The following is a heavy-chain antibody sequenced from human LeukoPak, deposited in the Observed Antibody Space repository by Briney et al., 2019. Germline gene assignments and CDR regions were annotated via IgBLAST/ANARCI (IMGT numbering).Heavy chain of an antibody. J-gene: IGHJ4*02. CDR2: ISNSGST. V-gene: IGHV4-59*11. Sequence: SETLSLTCTVSGGSISSHYWTWIRQSPVKGLEWIGDISNSGSTSYNPSLKSRVTISIDTSKNQFSLKLSSVTAADTAVYYCVRYCSSTTCYTRAVDYWGQGTLVTVSS. CDR1: GGSISSHY. D-gene: IGHD2-2*02. CDR3: VRYCSSTTCYTRAVDY.